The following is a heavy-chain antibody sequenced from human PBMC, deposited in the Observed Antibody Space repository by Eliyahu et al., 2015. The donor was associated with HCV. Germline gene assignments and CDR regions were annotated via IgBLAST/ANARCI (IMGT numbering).Heavy chain of an antibody. D-gene: IGHD3-22*01. J-gene: IGHJ6*02. V-gene: IGHV3-74*01. Sequence: EVQLVESGGGLVQPGGSLRLSCAASGFTFSSYWMHHWVRQAPGKGLVWVSRINSDGSSTSYADSVKGRFTISRDNAKNTLYLQMNSLRAEDTAVYYCARDGYYYDSSGYYGMDVWGQGTTVTVSS. CDR3: ARDGYYYDSSGYYGMDV. CDR2: INSDGSST. CDR1: GFTFSSYW.